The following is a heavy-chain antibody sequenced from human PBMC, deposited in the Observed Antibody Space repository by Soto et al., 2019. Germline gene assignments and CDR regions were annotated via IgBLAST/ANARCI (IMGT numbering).Heavy chain of an antibody. CDR2: ISGSGSSP. CDR3: ARYAYGLSSSSWYRGGWFDP. Sequence: EVQLLESGGGLGQPGGSLRLSCAASGFGFTSYTMAWVRQAPGKGLEWVSAISGSGSSPYYADSVKGRFTVSRDSSKDMVYLQMASLRAEDTAVYYWARYAYGLSSSSWYRGGWFDPWGQGTLVTVSS. J-gene: IGHJ5*02. V-gene: IGHV3-23*01. D-gene: IGHD6-13*01. CDR1: GFGFTSYT.